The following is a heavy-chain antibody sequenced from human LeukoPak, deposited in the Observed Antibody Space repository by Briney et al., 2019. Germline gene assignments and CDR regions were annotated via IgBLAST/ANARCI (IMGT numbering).Heavy chain of an antibody. J-gene: IGHJ4*02. CDR2: INPNSCDT. CDR1: VYTFTGYY. V-gene: IGHV1-2*02. CDR3: ARKSGCTGGVCHYYFDY. Sequence: GASVKVPCKASVYTFTGYYILWVRQAPAQGREWMGWINPNSCDTHYAQMFQGRVTMTTDTSLSTAYIELSRRRSDDTAVYYCARKSGCTGGVCHYYFDYWGQRTLVTVSS. D-gene: IGHD2-8*02.